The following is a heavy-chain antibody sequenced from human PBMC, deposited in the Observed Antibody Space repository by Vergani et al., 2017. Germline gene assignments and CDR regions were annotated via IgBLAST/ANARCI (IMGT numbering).Heavy chain of an antibody. CDR3: AMGAMVRVVPIYYFDY. CDR1: GYTFTDYW. V-gene: IGHV5-51*01. CDR2: VYARDSIT. J-gene: IGHJ4*02. D-gene: IGHD3-10*01. Sequence: EVQLVQSGAEVKKPGESLKISCEGSGYTFTDYWVGWVRQKPGKGLEWMGVVYARDSITRYSLSFEGQVTISADKSINTAYLEWDSLRASDSAMYYCAMGAMVRVVPIYYFDYWGQGTLVTVSS.